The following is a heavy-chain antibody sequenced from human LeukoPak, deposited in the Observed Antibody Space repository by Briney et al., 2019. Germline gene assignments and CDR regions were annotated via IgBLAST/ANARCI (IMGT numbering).Heavy chain of an antibody. CDR1: GFTFCSYG. CDR3: AKTGERGEYYFDY. D-gene: IGHD3-16*01. Sequence: GGSLRLSCAASGFTFCSYGLHWVRQAPGKGLEWVAFLRFDGSSKYYVDSVKGRFTVSRDNPKNTLYLQMNSLRTEDTAVYFCAKTGERGEYYFDYWGQGTLVTVSS. J-gene: IGHJ4*02. CDR2: LRFDGSSK. V-gene: IGHV3-30*02.